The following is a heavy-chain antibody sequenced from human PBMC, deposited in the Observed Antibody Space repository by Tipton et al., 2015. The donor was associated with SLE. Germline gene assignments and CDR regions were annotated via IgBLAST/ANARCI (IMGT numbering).Heavy chain of an antibody. CDR1: GGSISSGDYS. V-gene: IGHV4-30-4*08. CDR3: ARGRGRDVVD. D-gene: IGHD5-24*01. Sequence: TLSLTCTVSGGSISSGDYSWSWIRQPPGKGLEWIGYIYYSGSTYYNPSLKSRVSMSVDTSKNQFSLKLSSVTAADTAVYYCARGRGRDVVDWGQGTLVTVSS. CDR2: IYYSGST. J-gene: IGHJ4*02.